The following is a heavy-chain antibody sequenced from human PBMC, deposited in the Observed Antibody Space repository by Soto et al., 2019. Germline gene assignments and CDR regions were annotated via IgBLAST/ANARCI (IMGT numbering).Heavy chain of an antibody. CDR1: GGTFGSYA. Sequence: QVQLVQSGAEVKKPGSSVKVSCKASGGTFGSYAFSWVRQAPGQGLEWMGGFIPVSGAAPYAQKFQGRVTITADESTSTAYMELSSLSSQDTAVYYCATALGCRSTSCTLDYWGQGTRVIVSS. CDR3: ATALGCRSTSCTLDY. V-gene: IGHV1-69*01. J-gene: IGHJ4*02. CDR2: FIPVSGAA. D-gene: IGHD2-2*01.